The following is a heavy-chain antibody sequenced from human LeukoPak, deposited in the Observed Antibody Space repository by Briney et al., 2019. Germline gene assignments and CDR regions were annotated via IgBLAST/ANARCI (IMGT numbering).Heavy chain of an antibody. Sequence: GGSLRLSCAASGFTFSDYAMNWVRQAPGKGLEWVSSISDNGGSTYYGDSVKGRFTISRDKSKNTLYLQMNSLRAEDTAVYYCALTTGKYCSSSSCRYYYGMDVWGQGITVTVSS. CDR1: GFTFSDYA. CDR2: ISDNGGST. J-gene: IGHJ6*02. V-gene: IGHV3-23*01. D-gene: IGHD2-2*01. CDR3: ALTTGKYCSSSSCRYYYGMDV.